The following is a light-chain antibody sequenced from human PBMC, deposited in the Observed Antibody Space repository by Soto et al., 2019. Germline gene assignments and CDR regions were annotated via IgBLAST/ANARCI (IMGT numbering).Light chain of an antibody. Sequence: DIHITQSPSSLSASVGDRVTITCRASQGISNYLAWYQQKPGKVPKLLIYAASTLESGVPSRFRATVSGTEFSLTITSLLLVVFGPYSCQTLFPSPTTFG. CDR2: AAS. CDR1: QGISNY. CDR3: QTLFPSPTT. V-gene: IGKV1-27*01. J-gene: IGKJ5*01.